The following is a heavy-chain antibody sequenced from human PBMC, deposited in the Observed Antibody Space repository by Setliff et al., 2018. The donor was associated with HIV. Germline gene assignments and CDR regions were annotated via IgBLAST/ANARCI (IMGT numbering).Heavy chain of an antibody. Sequence: ASVKVSCKASGYTFADYYMHWVQQAPGKGLEWMGRVDPEDDKTIYSENFQGRLTITADTSIDTAYMDLSSLRSEDTAVYYCTTTYVRDDYNFDFWGQGSLVTVSS. J-gene: IGHJ4*02. CDR1: GYTFADYY. CDR3: TTTYVRDDYNFDF. CDR2: VDPEDDKT. V-gene: IGHV1-69-2*01. D-gene: IGHD4-4*01.